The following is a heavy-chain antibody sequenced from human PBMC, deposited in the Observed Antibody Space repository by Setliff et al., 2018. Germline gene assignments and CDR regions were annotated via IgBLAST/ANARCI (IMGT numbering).Heavy chain of an antibody. J-gene: IGHJ4*02. D-gene: IGHD6-13*01. Sequence: SETLSLTCAVYGESFSGYFWSWIRQTPEKGLEWIGEISHSGNTNYNPSLKSRVTTSIDTSKNQFSLKLSSLTAADTAVYYCARRADYSRSWSYYFDCWGQGTLVTVSS. CDR3: ARRADYSRSWSYYFDC. V-gene: IGHV4-34*01. CDR1: GESFSGYF. CDR2: ISHSGNT.